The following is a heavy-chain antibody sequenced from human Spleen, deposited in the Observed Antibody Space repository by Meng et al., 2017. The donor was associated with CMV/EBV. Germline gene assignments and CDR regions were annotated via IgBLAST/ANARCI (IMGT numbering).Heavy chain of an antibody. V-gene: IGHV3-30-3*01. Sequence: QGRRVGSGGGVVQPGSPLRLSCAASGFTFSSYAMHWVRQAPGKGLEWVAVISYDGSNKYYADSVKGRFTISRDNSKNTLYLQMNSLRAEDTAVYYCARGAAGTGWFDPWGQGTLVTVAS. D-gene: IGHD6-13*01. CDR3: ARGAAGTGWFDP. CDR1: GFTFSSYA. CDR2: ISYDGSNK. J-gene: IGHJ5*02.